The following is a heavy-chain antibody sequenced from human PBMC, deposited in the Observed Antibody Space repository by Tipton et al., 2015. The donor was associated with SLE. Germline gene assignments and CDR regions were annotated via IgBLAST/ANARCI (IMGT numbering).Heavy chain of an antibody. CDR1: GFTFDDYA. Sequence: SLRLSCAASGFTFDDYAMHWVRQAPGKGLEWVSGISWNSGSIGYADSVKGRFTISRDNAKNSLYLQMNSLRAEDTALYYCAKDKYKVAVAASNGFDIWGQGTMVTVSS. J-gene: IGHJ3*02. CDR3: AKDKYKVAVAASNGFDI. CDR2: ISWNSGSI. D-gene: IGHD6-19*01. V-gene: IGHV3-9*01.